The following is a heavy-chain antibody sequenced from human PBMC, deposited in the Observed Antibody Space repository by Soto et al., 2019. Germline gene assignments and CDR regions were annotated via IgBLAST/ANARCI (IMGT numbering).Heavy chain of an antibody. D-gene: IGHD6-19*01. V-gene: IGHV3-15*01. Sequence: EVQLVESGGGLVKPGGSLRLSCAASGFTFSNAWMSWVRQAPGKGLEWVGRIKSKTDGGTTDYAAPVKGRFTISRDDSKNTLYLQMNSLKTEDTAVYYCTIAGIAVADRDYWGQGTLVTVSS. CDR1: GFTFSNAW. CDR3: TIAGIAVADRDY. CDR2: IKSKTDGGTT. J-gene: IGHJ4*02.